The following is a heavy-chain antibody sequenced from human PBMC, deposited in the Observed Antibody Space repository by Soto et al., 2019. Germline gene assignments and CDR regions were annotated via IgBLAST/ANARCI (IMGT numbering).Heavy chain of an antibody. V-gene: IGHV3-48*02. CDR2: ISVSSGTT. J-gene: IGHJ6*02. D-gene: IGHD3-10*01. Sequence: EVQLVESGGGLVQPGGSLRVSCAASGFSFSSYSMNWVRQAPGKGLEWVSYISVSSGTTYYADPVKGRFTISRDNAKNSLYLQMNSLSDEDTAVYYCVRDHRPDYGSGSYNGYYYGMDVWGQGTTVTVSS. CDR3: VRDHRPDYGSGSYNGYYYGMDV. CDR1: GFSFSSYS.